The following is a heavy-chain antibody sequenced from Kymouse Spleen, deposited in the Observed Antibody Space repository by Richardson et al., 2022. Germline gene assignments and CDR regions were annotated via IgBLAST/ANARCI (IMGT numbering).Heavy chain of an antibody. D-gene: IGHD3-9*01. Sequence: QLQLQESGPGLVKPSETLSLTCTVSGGSISSSSYYWGWIRQPPGKGLEWIGSIYYSGSTYYNPSLKSRVTISVDTSKNQFSLKLSSVTAADTAVYYCARQTYDILTGYPFDYWGQGTLVTVSS. V-gene: IGHV4-39*01. CDR1: GGSISSSSYY. CDR2: IYYSGST. J-gene: IGHJ4*02. CDR3: ARQTYDILTGYPFDY.